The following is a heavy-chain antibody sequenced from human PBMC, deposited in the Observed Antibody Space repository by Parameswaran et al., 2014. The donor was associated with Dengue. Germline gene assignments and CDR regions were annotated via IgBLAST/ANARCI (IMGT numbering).Heavy chain of an antibody. Sequence: WVRQAPGQGLEWMGIINPSGGSTSYAQKFQGRVTMTRDTSTSTVYMELSSLRSEDTAVYYCAREDLRCFDYWGQGTLVTVSS. CDR3: AREDLRCFDY. J-gene: IGHJ4*02. D-gene: IGHD4-17*01. V-gene: IGHV1-46*01. CDR2: INPSGGST.